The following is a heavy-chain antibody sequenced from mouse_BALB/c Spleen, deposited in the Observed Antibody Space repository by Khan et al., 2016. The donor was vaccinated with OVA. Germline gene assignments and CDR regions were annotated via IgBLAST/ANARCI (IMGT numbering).Heavy chain of an antibody. Sequence: EVQLQQSGTVLARPGTSVKMSCKASGCTFTSYWMHWVKQRPGQGLEWIGAIYPGNSDTSYNQKFKGKAKLTAVTSTSTAYMELSSLTNEDSAVYYCTRFGYLFAYWGQGTLVTVSA. CDR1: GCTFTSYW. CDR3: TRFGYLFAY. D-gene: IGHD2-2*01. CDR2: IYPGNSDT. J-gene: IGHJ3*01. V-gene: IGHV1-5*01.